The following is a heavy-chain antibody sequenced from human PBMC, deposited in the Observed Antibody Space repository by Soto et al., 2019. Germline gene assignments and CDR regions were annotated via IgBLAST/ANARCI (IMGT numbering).Heavy chain of an antibody. CDR1: GYTFTSYG. CDR2: ISTYNGNS. J-gene: IGHJ4*02. Sequence: QVQLVQSGAEVKKPGASVRVSCKASGYTFTSYGISWVRQAPGQGLEWMGWISTYNGNSNYAQELQGRVTMTTDTATSTAYMELRSLRSDDTAVYYCARYRRGGWSRHWGQGTLVTVSA. D-gene: IGHD6-19*01. V-gene: IGHV1-18*01. CDR3: ARYRRGGWSRH.